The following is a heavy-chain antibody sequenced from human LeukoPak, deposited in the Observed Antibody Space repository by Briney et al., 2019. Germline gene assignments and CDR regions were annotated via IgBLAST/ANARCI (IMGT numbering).Heavy chain of an antibody. CDR2: IYYSGST. J-gene: IGHJ5*02. D-gene: IGHD6-13*01. CDR1: GGSFSGYY. CDR3: ARASKRGVAAAGPSWFDP. Sequence: SETLSLTCAVYGGSFSGYYWSWIRHPPGKGLEWIGYIYYSGSTNYNPSLKSRVTISADTSKNQFSLKLSSVTAADTAVYYCARASKRGVAAAGPSWFDPWGRGTLVIVSS. V-gene: IGHV4-59*01.